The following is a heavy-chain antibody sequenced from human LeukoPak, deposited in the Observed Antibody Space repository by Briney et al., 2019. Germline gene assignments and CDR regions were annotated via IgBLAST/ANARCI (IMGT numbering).Heavy chain of an antibody. CDR2: ISSSSSYI. CDR3: AREMDAAAGTSWFDP. D-gene: IGHD6-13*01. V-gene: IGHV3-21*01. Sequence: GGSLRLSCAASGFTFSSYSMNWVRQAPGKGLEWVSSISSSSSYIYYADSVKGRFTISRDNAKNSPYLQMNSLRAEDTAVYYCAREMDAAAGTSWFDPWGQGTLVTVSS. CDR1: GFTFSSYS. J-gene: IGHJ5*02.